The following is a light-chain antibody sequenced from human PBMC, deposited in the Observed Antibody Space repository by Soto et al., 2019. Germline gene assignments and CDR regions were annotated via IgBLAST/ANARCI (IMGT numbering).Light chain of an antibody. J-gene: IGKJ1*01. Sequence: EIVLSQSLGSLSLSPWERATLYFMASQSVTGSYLAWYQQKPGQAPTLLMHGASSRATGIPERFSGSGSGTDFTLTISRREHEDFAVYYCQQHGSPTRTFGQGTKVDIK. CDR1: QSVTGSY. CDR2: GAS. CDR3: QQHGSPTRT. V-gene: IGKV3-20*01.